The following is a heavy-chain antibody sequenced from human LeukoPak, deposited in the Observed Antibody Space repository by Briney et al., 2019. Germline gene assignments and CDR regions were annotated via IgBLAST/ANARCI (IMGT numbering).Heavy chain of an antibody. CDR3: ARGGRLLYYFDY. J-gene: IGHJ4*02. Sequence: GGSLRLSCAASGFTFSSYSMNWVRQAPGRGLEWVSSISSSSSYIYYADSVKGRFTISRDNAKNSLYLQMNSLRAEDTAVYYCARGGRLLYYFDYWGQGTLVTVSS. V-gene: IGHV3-21*01. CDR1: GFTFSSYS. CDR2: ISSSSSYI. D-gene: IGHD6-25*01.